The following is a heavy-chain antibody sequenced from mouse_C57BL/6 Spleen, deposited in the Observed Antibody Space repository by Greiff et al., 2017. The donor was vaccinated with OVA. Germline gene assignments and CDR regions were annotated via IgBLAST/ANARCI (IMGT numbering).Heavy chain of an antibody. V-gene: IGHV1-53*01. CDR1: GYTFTSYW. D-gene: IGHD1-1*01. CDR2: INPSNGGT. Sequence: VQLQQPGTELVKPGASVKLSCKASGYTFTSYWMHWVKQRPGQGLEWIGNINPSNGGTNYNEKFKSKATLTVDKSSSTAYMQLSSLTSEDSAVYYCARGGGSSYGGYYAMDYWGQGTSVTVSS. CDR3: ARGGGSSYGGYYAMDY. J-gene: IGHJ4*01.